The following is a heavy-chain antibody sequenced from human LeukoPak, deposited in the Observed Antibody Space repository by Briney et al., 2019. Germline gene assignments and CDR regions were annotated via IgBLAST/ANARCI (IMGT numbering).Heavy chain of an antibody. J-gene: IGHJ4*02. D-gene: IGHD3-16*01. CDR1: GFTLSSYW. Sequence: GGSLRLSCAASGFTLSSYWMSWVRQVPGKGLEWVANINNDGVEKYYVDSVEGRFTISRDNAKNSLYLQMSSLRAEDTGVYYCARSPDRGTVDYWGQGTLVTVSS. CDR3: ARSPDRGTVDY. V-gene: IGHV3-7*01. CDR2: INNDGVEK.